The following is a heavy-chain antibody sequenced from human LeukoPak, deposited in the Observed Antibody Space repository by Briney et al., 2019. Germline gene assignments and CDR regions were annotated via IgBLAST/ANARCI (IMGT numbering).Heavy chain of an antibody. D-gene: IGHD3-10*01. CDR1: GGTISSYY. CDR3: ARETDDGSARY. V-gene: IGHV4-4*07. CDR2: IYTSGST. J-gene: IGHJ4*02. Sequence: SETLSLTRTVSGGTISSYYWSWIRQPAGKGLEWIGRIYTSGSTNYNPSLKSRVTMSVDTSKNQFSLKLSSVTAADTAVYYCARETDDGSARYWGQGTLVTVSS.